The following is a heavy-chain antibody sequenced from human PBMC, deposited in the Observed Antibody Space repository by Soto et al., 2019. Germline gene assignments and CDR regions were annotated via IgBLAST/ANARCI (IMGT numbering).Heavy chain of an antibody. CDR1: GFTFSSYA. Sequence: GESLKISCAASGFTFSSYAMSWVRQAPGKGLEWVSAISGSGGSTYYADSVKGRFTISRDNSKNTLYLQMNSLRAEDTAVYYCAKDAYLSSIAARSNFDYWGQGTLVTVSS. CDR3: AKDAYLSSIAARSNFDY. D-gene: IGHD6-6*01. V-gene: IGHV3-23*01. CDR2: ISGSGGST. J-gene: IGHJ4*02.